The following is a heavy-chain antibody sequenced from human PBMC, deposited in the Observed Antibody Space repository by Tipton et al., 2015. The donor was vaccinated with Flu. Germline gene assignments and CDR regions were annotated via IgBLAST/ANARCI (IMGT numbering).Heavy chain of an antibody. CDR2: FYSGGTT. J-gene: IGHJ4*02. D-gene: IGHD7-27*01. Sequence: SLRLSCAASGFTVSSNYMSWVRQAPGKGLEWVSVFYSGGTTYYADSVKGRFTISRDNSENTLYLQMNSLRSEDTAVYYCATLTGDDYWGQGVLVTVSS. CDR1: GFTVSSNY. V-gene: IGHV3-66*02. CDR3: ATLTGDDY.